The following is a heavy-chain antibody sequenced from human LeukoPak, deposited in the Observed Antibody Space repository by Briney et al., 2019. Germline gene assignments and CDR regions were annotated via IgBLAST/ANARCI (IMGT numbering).Heavy chain of an antibody. CDR1: GYTFIYYD. J-gene: IGHJ4*02. Sequence: VASVKVSCKASGYTFIYYDINWARQAPGQGLEWMGWMNPKNGNTGYTQKFQGRVTMTRNTSKSTAYMELSSLRSEDTAVYYCVGGVGPTPDYWGQGTLVTVSS. CDR2: MNPKNGNT. V-gene: IGHV1-8*01. D-gene: IGHD1-26*01. CDR3: VGGVGPTPDY.